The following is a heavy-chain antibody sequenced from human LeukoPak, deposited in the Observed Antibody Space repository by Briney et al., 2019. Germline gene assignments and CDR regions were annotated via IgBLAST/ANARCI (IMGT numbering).Heavy chain of an antibody. J-gene: IGHJ4*02. CDR3: ARAPTITTIFDC. D-gene: IGHD4-11*01. CDR1: EFTVSSNY. V-gene: IGHV3-66*01. Sequence: GGSLRLSCAASEFTVSSNYMSGVRQAPGKGLEWVAIIYAGGTTHYADSVKGRFTISRDNSRNTLYLQMNILRAEDTAVYYCARAPTITTIFDCWGQGTLVTVSS. CDR2: IYAGGTT.